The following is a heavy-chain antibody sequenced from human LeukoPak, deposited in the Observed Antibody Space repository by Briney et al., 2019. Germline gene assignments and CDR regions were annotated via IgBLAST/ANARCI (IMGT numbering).Heavy chain of an antibody. J-gene: IGHJ4*02. CDR2: IYHTGAT. CDR3: ARVRQQLVLDY. V-gene: IGHV4-38-2*02. D-gene: IGHD6-13*01. Sequence: SETLSLTCTVSGHSIINSYYWGWIRQPPGKGLEWIGSIYHTGATYYNPSLKSRVTISVDTSKNQFSLKLNSVTAADTAVYYCARVRQQLVLDYWGQGTLVTVSS. CDR1: GHSIINSYY.